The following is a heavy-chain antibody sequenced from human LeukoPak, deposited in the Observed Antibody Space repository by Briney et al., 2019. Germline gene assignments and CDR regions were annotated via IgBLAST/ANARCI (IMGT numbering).Heavy chain of an antibody. Sequence: GGSLRLSCAASGFTFSGYAMSWVRQAPGKGLEWVSAISGSGGSTYYADSVKGRFTISRDNSKNTLYLQMNSLRAEDTAVYYCAKDLHDSSGYFGYFDYWGQGTLVTVSS. V-gene: IGHV3-23*01. D-gene: IGHD3-22*01. CDR2: ISGSGGST. CDR3: AKDLHDSSGYFGYFDY. J-gene: IGHJ4*02. CDR1: GFTFSGYA.